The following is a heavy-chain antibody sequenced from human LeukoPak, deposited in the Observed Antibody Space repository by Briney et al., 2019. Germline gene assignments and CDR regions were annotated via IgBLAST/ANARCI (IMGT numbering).Heavy chain of an antibody. V-gene: IGHV3-15*01. J-gene: IGHJ4*02. CDR3: TTGGQLGYCSSTSCLGDFDY. CDR2: IKSKTDGGTT. CDR1: GFTLSNAW. Sequence: GGSLRLSCAAHGFTLSNAWMSWVRQAPGKGLEWVGRIKSKTDGGTTDYAAPVKGRFTISRDDSKNTLYLQMNSLKTEDTAVYYCTTGGQLGYCSSTSCLGDFDYWGQGTLATVSS. D-gene: IGHD2-2*01.